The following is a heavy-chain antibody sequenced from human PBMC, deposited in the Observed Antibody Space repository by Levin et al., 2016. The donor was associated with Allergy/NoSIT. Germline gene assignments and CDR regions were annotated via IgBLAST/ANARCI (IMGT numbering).Heavy chain of an antibody. J-gene: IGHJ4*02. CDR1: GGTFSSYA. CDR3: ATGGFGELLPMSIFDY. V-gene: IGHV1-69*13. Sequence: SVKVSCKASGGTFSSYAISWVRQAPGQGLEWMGGIIPIFGTANYAQKFQGRVTITADESTSTAYMELSSLRSEDTAVYYCATGGFGELLPMSIFDYWGQGTLVTVSS. D-gene: IGHD3-10*01. CDR2: IIPIFGTA.